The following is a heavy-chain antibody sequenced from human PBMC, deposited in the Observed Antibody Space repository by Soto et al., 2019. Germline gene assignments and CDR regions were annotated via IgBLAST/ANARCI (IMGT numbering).Heavy chain of an antibody. D-gene: IGHD3-10*01. CDR3: ARGSEDSYPGSRIFDF. J-gene: IGHJ4*02. CDR2: VSYNGGDT. Sequence: GRSMRLSWAPAAFTFSSYAMTWVSQAPGKGLEWVSIVSYNGGDTYYADSVRGRFTISRDNSKKTLYLQMSSQRADDPAVYFCARGSEDSYPGSRIFDFWGRGTLVTVSS. V-gene: IGHV3-23*01. CDR1: AFTFSSYA.